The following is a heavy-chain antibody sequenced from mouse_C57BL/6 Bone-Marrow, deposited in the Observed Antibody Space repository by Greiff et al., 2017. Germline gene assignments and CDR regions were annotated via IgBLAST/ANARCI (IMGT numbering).Heavy chain of an antibody. Sequence: EVKLVESGGGLVKPGGSLKLSCAASGFTFSDYGMHWVRQAPEKGLEWVAYISSGSSTIYYADTVKGRFTISRDNAKNTLFLQMTSLRSEDTAMYYWARRGDPLNCFDYWGQGTTLTVSS. V-gene: IGHV5-17*01. J-gene: IGHJ2*01. CDR3: ARRGDPLNCFDY. CDR2: ISSGSSTI. CDR1: GFTFSDYG. D-gene: IGHD3-3*01.